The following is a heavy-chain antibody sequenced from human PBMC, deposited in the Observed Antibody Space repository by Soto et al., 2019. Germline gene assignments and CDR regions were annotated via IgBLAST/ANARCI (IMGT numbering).Heavy chain of an antibody. CDR2: IKSITDGGTT. D-gene: IGHD2-2*01. CDR3: TTDSADIVVVPATFGMDV. Sequence: GWSLRLSCASSVITFINAWMTWVRQAPGEGLEWVGRIKSITDGGTTDYAAPVKGRFTISRDDSKDTLYLQMNNLRTEDTAVYHCTTDSADIVVVPATFGMDVWGKGPRSPSPQ. V-gene: IGHV3-15*01. CDR1: VITFINAW. J-gene: IGHJ6*01.